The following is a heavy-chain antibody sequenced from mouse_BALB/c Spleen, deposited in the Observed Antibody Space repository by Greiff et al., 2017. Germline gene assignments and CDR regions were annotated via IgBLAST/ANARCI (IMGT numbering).Heavy chain of an antibody. J-gene: IGHJ4*01. CDR3: ARGGIHYYVMDY. D-gene: IGHD1-1*01. V-gene: IGHV5-6-5*01. CDR1: GFTFSSYA. Sequence: EVQLVESGGGLVKPGGSLKLSCAASGFTFSSYAMSWVRQTPEKRLEWVASISSGGSTYYPDSVKGRFTISRDNARNILYLQMSSLRSEDTAMYYCARGGIHYYVMDYWGQGTSVTVSS. CDR2: ISSGGST.